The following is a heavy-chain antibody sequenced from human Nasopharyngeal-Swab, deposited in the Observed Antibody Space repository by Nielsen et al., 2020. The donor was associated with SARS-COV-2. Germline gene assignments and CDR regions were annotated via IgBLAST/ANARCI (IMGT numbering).Heavy chain of an antibody. CDR3: ARVSGRLRYFDWLLSIDY. J-gene: IGHJ4*02. CDR2: ISYDGSNK. V-gene: IGHV3-30-3*01. D-gene: IGHD3-9*01. CDR1: GFTFSSYA. Sequence: GESLKISCAASGFTFSSYAMHWVRQAPGKGLEWVAVISYDGSNKYYADSVKGRFTISRDNSKNTLYLQMNSLRAEDTAVYYCARVSGRLRYFDWLLSIDYWGQGTLVTVSS.